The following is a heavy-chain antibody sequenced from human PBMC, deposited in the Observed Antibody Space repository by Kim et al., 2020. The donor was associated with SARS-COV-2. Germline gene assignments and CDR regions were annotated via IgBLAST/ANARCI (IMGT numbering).Heavy chain of an antibody. V-gene: IGHV4-59*09. Sequence: NPSRKSRVTISVDTSKNQFSLKLSSVTAADTAVYYCARGAYGSGPNAFDIWGQGTMVTVSS. CDR3: ARGAYGSGPNAFDI. J-gene: IGHJ3*02. D-gene: IGHD3-10*01.